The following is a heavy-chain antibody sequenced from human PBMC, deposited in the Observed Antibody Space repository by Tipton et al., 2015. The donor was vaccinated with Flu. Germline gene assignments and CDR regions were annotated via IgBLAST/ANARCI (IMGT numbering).Heavy chain of an antibody. CDR2: ISGSGGNT. CDR3: AKDNWGSNY. J-gene: IGHJ4*02. Sequence: SLRLSCAASGFTFNSYAMSWVRQAPGKGLEWVSTISGSGGNTYYADSVKGRFTISRDNAKNTLYLQMNSLRAEDTAVYYCAKDNWGSNYWGQGTLVTVSS. CDR1: GFTFNSYA. V-gene: IGHV3-23*01. D-gene: IGHD7-27*01.